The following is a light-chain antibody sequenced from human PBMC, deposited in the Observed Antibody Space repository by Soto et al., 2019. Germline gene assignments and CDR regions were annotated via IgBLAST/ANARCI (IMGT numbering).Light chain of an antibody. CDR1: ASDVGAYDY. V-gene: IGLV2-14*01. CDR3: TSYTSTNSWV. CDR2: EVT. Sequence: QSALTQPASVSGSPGQSITISCTGTASDVGAYDYVSWYQQYPGKAPKLIIYEVTGWPSGVSTRFSGSKSGNTASLTFSGLQADDEAHYYCTSYTSTNSWVFGGGTKVTVL. J-gene: IGLJ3*02.